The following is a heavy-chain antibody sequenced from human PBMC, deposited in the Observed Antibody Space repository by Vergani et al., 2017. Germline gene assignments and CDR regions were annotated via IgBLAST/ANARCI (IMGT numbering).Heavy chain of an antibody. CDR3: ARGYCSGGSCYISYYYYYMDV. CDR1: GYTFTSYY. V-gene: IGHV1-46*03. J-gene: IGHJ6*03. Sequence: QVQLVQSGAEVKKPGASVKVSCKASGYTFTSYYMHWVRQAPGQGLEWMGIINPSGGSTSYAQKFQGRVTMTRDTSTSTVDMELSSLRSEDTAVYYCARGYCSGGSCYISYYYYYMDVWGKGTTVTVSS. CDR2: INPSGGST. D-gene: IGHD2-15*01.